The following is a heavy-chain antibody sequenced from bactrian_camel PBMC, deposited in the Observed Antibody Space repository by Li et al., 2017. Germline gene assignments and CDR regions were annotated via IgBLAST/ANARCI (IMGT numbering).Heavy chain of an antibody. CDR3: WQTINAVQYILLPGGGGVPL. CDR1: GFGDSRKC. V-gene: IGHV3S40*01. CDR2: YATAGVSA. D-gene: IGHD5*01. Sequence: VQLVESGGGSVQAGESLRLSCAVSGFGDSRKCMGWFRQAPQKEREGVAGYATAGVSAYYADSVKGRFTISHDTAKNTVYLQMNSLKLEARPCTTVWQTINAVQYILLPGGGGVPLGARGPRSPSP. J-gene: IGHJ4*01.